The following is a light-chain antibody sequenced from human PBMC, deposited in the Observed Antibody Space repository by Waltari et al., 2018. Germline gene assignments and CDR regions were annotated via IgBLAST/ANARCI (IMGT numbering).Light chain of an antibody. J-gene: IGKJ1*01. Sequence: EIVLTQSPATLSLSPGERATLSCRASQTITHYLAWYQQRPGQAPRRLISDVFNRADDTPARFSGSGSGTDFFLTISHLEPEDFALYYCQGRSDWPPVWTFGQGTKVEIK. CDR2: DVF. V-gene: IGKV3-11*01. CDR3: QGRSDWPPVWT. CDR1: QTITHY.